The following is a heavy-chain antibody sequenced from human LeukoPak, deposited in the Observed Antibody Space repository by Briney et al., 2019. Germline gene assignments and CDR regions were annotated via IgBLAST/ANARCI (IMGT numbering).Heavy chain of an antibody. D-gene: IGHD6-19*01. CDR1: VGSISSSSYS. CDR2: IYYSGST. Sequence: PSETLSLTSTVSVGSISSSSYSWGSIRQPPGNRLEWIGSIYYSGSTYYNPSLKSRVTISVDSAKTQFYQKISSVTAAAAAVYYWASVYSSGWHWDGFDYWGQGTLVTVSS. J-gene: IGHJ4*02. V-gene: IGHV4-39*01. CDR3: ASVYSSGWHWDGFDY.